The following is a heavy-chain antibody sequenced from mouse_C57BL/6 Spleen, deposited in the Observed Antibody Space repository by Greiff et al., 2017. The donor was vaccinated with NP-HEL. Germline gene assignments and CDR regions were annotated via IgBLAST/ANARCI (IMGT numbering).Heavy chain of an antibody. D-gene: IGHD1-1*02. Sequence: VQLQQSGAELVRPGASVKLSCTASGFNIKDDYMHWVKQRPEQGLEWIGWIDPENGDTEYASKFQGKATITADTSSNTAYLQLSSLTSEDTAVYYCTPLWSYYFDYWGQGTTLTVSS. CDR1: GFNIKDDY. CDR2: IDPENGDT. CDR3: TPLWSYYFDY. V-gene: IGHV14-4*01. J-gene: IGHJ2*01.